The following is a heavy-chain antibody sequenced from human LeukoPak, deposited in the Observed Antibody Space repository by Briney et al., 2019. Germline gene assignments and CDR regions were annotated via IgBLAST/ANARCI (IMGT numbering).Heavy chain of an antibody. J-gene: IGHJ4*02. CDR1: GFTFSSYA. CDR2: ISDSGDST. CDR3: AKRYSCGYYGID. D-gene: IGHD6-19*01. V-gene: IGHV3-23*01. Sequence: GGSLRLSCAASGFTFSSYAMTWVRQAPGKGLEWVSGISDSGDSTLYADSVKGRFTISRDNSRNTLYLQMNSLRAEDTAVYYCAKRYSCGYYGIDWGQGTLVTVSS.